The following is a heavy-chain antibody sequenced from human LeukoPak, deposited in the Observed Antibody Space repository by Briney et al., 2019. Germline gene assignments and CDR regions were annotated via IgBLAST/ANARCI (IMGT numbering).Heavy chain of an antibody. V-gene: IGHV3-7*04. D-gene: IGHD3-10*01. Sequence: QPGGSLRLYCAASGFTFSSYWMTWVRQAPGKGLEWVANIKQDGSETNYVDSVKGRFTISRDNAKNSLYLQMNTLRAEDTAVYYCAGGITMVRGGDYWGQGTLVTVSS. CDR3: AGGITMVRGGDY. J-gene: IGHJ4*02. CDR2: IKQDGSET. CDR1: GFTFSSYW.